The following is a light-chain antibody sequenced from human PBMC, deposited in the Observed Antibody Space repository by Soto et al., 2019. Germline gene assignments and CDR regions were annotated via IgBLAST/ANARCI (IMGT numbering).Light chain of an antibody. CDR2: WAS. CDR3: QQYYSPPWT. Sequence: DIVMTQSQDSLAVSLGERATINCKSSQSVLYSSNNKNNLAWYQQKPGQPPKLLIYWASSRESGVPGRFSGSGSGTDFTRAISSLQADDVAIYYCQQYYSPPWTFGQGAKVEIK. J-gene: IGKJ1*01. V-gene: IGKV4-1*01. CDR1: QSVLYSSNNKNN.